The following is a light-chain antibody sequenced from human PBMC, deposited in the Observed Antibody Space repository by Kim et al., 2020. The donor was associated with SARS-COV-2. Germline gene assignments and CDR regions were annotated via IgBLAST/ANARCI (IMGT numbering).Light chain of an antibody. V-gene: IGLV8-61*01. Sequence: GGTVTLHCGLSSGSVSTTYYPSWYQQTPGQAPRTLIYSTDTRSSGVPDRVSGSILENKAALTITGAQPDDESDYYCVLYMGNGISVFGGGTQLTVL. CDR1: SGSVSTTYY. J-gene: IGLJ3*02. CDR2: STD. CDR3: VLYMGNGISV.